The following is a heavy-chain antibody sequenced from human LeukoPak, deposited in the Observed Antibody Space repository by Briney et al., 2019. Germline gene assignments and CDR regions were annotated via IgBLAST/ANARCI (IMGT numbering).Heavy chain of an antibody. CDR3: ARDLLPMTKAGVVND. CDR1: GGSFSSYG. J-gene: IGHJ4*02. D-gene: IGHD3-3*01. CDR2: VLPIFGIT. V-gene: IGHV1-69*13. Sequence: ASVKVSCKASGGSFSSYGISWVRQAPGQGLGWMGGVLPIFGITNYAQRFQGRVTITADESRSTAYMELSSLTSDDTAVYYCARDLLPMTKAGVVNDWGQGSLVIVSA.